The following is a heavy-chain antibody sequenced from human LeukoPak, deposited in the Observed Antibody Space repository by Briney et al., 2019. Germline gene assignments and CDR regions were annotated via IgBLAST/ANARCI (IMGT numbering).Heavy chain of an antibody. CDR3: ARDILATSIAAPYY. Sequence: PSETLSLTCTVSGGSISSRSYYWGWIRQPPGTGLEWIGSIYNSGSTDYNPSLKSRVTISVATSKNQLSLKLNSVTAADTAVYYCARDILATSIAAPYYWGQGTLVTVSS. V-gene: IGHV4-39*07. J-gene: IGHJ4*02. CDR2: IYNSGST. D-gene: IGHD6-13*01. CDR1: GGSISSRSYY.